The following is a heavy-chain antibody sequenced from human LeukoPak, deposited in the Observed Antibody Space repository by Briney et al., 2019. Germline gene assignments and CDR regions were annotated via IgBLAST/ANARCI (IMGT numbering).Heavy chain of an antibody. CDR3: AIIVGATPVDY. D-gene: IGHD1-26*01. V-gene: IGHV3-30-3*01. Sequence: GSLRLSCAASGFTFSSYAMHWVRQAPGKGLEWVAVISYDGSNKYYADSVKGRFTISRDNSKNTLYLQMNSLRAEDTAVYYCAIIVGATPVDYWGQGTLVTVSS. J-gene: IGHJ4*02. CDR2: ISYDGSNK. CDR1: GFTFSSYA.